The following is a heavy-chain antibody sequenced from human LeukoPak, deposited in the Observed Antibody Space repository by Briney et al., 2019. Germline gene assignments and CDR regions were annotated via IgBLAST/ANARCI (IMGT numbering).Heavy chain of an antibody. Sequence: GSLRLSCAASGFTFSSSAMSWVRQVPGKGLEWVSGISASGGSAYYADSVKGRFTISRDNSKNTLYLQMNSLRAEDTAVYYCAKDRLSAPLVVVVIEFDYWGQGTLVTVSS. J-gene: IGHJ4*02. CDR1: GFTFSSSA. V-gene: IGHV3-23*01. D-gene: IGHD3-22*01. CDR3: AKDRLSAPLVVVVIEFDY. CDR2: ISASGGSA.